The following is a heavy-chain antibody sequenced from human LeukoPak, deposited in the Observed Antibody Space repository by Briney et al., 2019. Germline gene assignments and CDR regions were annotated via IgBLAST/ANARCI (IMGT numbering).Heavy chain of an antibody. CDR1: GGTFSSYA. V-gene: IGHV1-69*05. CDR3: ARVSWFLHYGMDV. J-gene: IGHJ6*02. CDR2: IIPIFGTA. D-gene: IGHD2/OR15-2a*01. Sequence: SVKVSCKASGGTFSSYAISWVRQDPGQGLEWMGGIIPIFGTANYAQKFQGRVTITTDESTSTAYMELSSLRSEDTAVYYCARVSWFLHYGMDVWGQGTTVTVSS.